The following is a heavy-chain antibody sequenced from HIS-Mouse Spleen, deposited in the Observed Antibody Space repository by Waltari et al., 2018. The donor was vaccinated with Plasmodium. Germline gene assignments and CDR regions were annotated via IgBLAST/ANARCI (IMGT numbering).Heavy chain of an antibody. V-gene: IGHV3-66*01. D-gene: IGHD5-18*01. Sequence: EVQLVESGGGLVQPGGSLRLSCAASGFTVISNYLSWVRQAPGKGLGWGSVIYSGGSTYSADAGKGRFTISRDNSKNTLYLQMNSLRAEDTAVYYCARLGIPYVDTAMAVGYWGQGTLVTVSS. CDR2: IYSGGST. CDR1: GFTVISNY. CDR3: ARLGIPYVDTAMAVGY. J-gene: IGHJ4*02.